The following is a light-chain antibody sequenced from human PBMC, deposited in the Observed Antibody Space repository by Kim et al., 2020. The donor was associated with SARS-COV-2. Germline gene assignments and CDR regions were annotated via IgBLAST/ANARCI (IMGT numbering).Light chain of an antibody. V-gene: IGLV2-8*01. CDR2: EVS. CDR3: SSYAGSNNLV. J-gene: IGLJ2*01. CDR1: SSDVGGYNY. Sequence: GQSGTISCTETSSDVGGYNYVSWYQQHPGKAPKLMIYEVSKRPSGVPERFSGSKSGNTASLTVSGLQAEDEADYYCSSYAGSNNLVFGGGTQLTVL.